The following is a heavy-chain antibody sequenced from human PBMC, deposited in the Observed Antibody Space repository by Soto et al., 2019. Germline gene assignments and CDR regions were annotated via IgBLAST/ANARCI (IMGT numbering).Heavy chain of an antibody. CDR1: GFTFSNAW. CDR3: TTDSYSTIIIVRFDY. CDR2: IKSKTDGGTT. J-gene: IGHJ4*01. Sequence: GGSLRLSCAASGFTFSNAWINWVRQAPGKGLEWVGRIKSKTDGGTTDYAEPVKDRFAISRDDSNNMVYLQMNSLKIEDTAVYYCTTDSYSTIIIVRFDYWGHGTLVTVSS. V-gene: IGHV3-15*07. D-gene: IGHD3-22*01.